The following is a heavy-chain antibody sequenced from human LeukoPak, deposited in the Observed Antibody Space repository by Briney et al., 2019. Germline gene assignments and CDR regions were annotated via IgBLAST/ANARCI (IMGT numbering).Heavy chain of an antibody. D-gene: IGHD1-26*01. CDR3: ARARWVSSADAVR. CDR2: LRGDGET. V-gene: IGHV3-23*01. J-gene: IGHJ4*02. Sequence: PGGSLRLSCAASGLSFTSFAMSWVRQAPARGPEWVSSLRGDGETFYADSVRGRFTLSRDDSRNTVYLQLNNLSVEDTAIYYCARARWVSSADAVRWGQGTQVTVSS. CDR1: GLSFTSFA.